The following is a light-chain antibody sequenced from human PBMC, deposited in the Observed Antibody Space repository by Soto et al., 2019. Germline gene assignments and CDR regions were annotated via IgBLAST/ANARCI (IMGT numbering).Light chain of an antibody. V-gene: IGKV3-20*01. CDR2: GAS. J-gene: IGKJ5*01. CDR3: QQYVTTAIT. Sequence: EIVLTQSPGTLSLSPGERATLSCRASQSVGSDLAWYQQKPGQAPRLLISGASSRATGIPDRFSGGGSGTDFTLTISSPEPEDFTLYYCQQYVTTAITFGQGTRLEIK. CDR1: QSVGSD.